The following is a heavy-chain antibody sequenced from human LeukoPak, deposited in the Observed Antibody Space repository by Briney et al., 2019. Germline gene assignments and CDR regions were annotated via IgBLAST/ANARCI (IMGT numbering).Heavy chain of an antibody. Sequence: SGGSLRLSCAASGFTFSSYSMNWVRQAPGKGLEWVSSIGSSSRSIYYADSVKGRFTISRDNAKNSLYLQMNSLRAEDTAVYYCARDTDHIAIFGVALDYWGQGTLVTVSS. V-gene: IGHV3-21*01. J-gene: IGHJ4*02. CDR3: ARDTDHIAIFGVALDY. D-gene: IGHD3-3*01. CDR2: IGSSSRSI. CDR1: GFTFSSYS.